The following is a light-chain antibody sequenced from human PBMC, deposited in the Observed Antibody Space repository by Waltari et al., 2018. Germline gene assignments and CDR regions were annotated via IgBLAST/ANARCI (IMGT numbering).Light chain of an antibody. CDR1: SGHSRYG. J-gene: IGLJ3*02. CDR2: VNSDGSH. CDR3: QTWGTGIRV. V-gene: IGLV4-69*01. Sequence: QLVLTQSPSASASLGASVKLTCTLSSGHSRYGIAWHPQQPEKGPRYLMKVNSDGSHPKGDGIPDRFSGSSSGAERYLSISSLQSEDEADYYCQTWGTGIRVFGGGTKLTVL.